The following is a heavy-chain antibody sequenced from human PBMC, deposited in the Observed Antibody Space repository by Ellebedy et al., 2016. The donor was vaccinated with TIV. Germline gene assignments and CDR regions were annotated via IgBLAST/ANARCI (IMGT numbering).Heavy chain of an antibody. J-gene: IGHJ4*02. CDR3: ASRANGAVAGSLDY. D-gene: IGHD6-19*01. CDR2: ISYDGSNK. V-gene: IGHV3-30-3*01. CDR1: GFTFNTFA. Sequence: PGGSLRLSCAASGFTFNTFALHWVRQAPGKGLEWVAVISYDGSNKDYADSVKGRFTISRDNSKSTLYLQMNSLRPDDTDVYYCASRANGAVAGSLDYWGQGILVTVSS.